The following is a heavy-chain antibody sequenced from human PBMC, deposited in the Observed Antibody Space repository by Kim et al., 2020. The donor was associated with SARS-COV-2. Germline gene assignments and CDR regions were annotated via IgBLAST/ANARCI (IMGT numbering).Heavy chain of an antibody. CDR1: GGSISSYY. CDR2: IYYSGST. V-gene: IGHV4-59*01. CDR3: AGGAEEEVAAAGKDYYYYGMDV. Sequence: SETLSLTCTVSGGSISSYYWSWIRQPPGKGLEWIGYIYYSGSTNYNPSLKSRVTISVDTSKNQFSLKLSSVTAADTAVYYCAGGAEEEVAAAGKDYYYYGMDVWGQGTTVTVSS. D-gene: IGHD6-13*01. J-gene: IGHJ6*02.